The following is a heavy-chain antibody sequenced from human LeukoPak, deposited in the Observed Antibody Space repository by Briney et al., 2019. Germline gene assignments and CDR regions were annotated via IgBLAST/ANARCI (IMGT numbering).Heavy chain of an antibody. CDR2: INHSGST. J-gene: IGHJ6*03. D-gene: IGHD3-10*01. V-gene: IGHV4-61*10. CDR1: GGSISSSNYY. Sequence: ASETLSLTCSVSGGSISSSNYYWSWIRQPAGKGLEWIGEINHSGSTNYNPSLKSRVTISVDTSKNQFSLKLSSVTAADTAVYYYARHVFGVRGVIVYYYYYYMDVWGKGTTVTISS. CDR3: ARHVFGVRGVIVYYYYYYMDV.